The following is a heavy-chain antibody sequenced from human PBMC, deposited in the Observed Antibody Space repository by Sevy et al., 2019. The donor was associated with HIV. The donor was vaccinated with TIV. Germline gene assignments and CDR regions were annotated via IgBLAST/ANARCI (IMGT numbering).Heavy chain of an antibody. J-gene: IGHJ3*02. D-gene: IGHD3-22*01. V-gene: IGHV4-59*01. Sequence: SETLSLTCTVSGGSISSYYWSWIRQPPGKGLEWIGYIYYSGSTNYNPTLKSRVTISVDTSKNQFSLKLSSVTAADTAVYYCASHYYDSSGYGAFDIWGQGTMVTVSS. CDR3: ASHYYDSSGYGAFDI. CDR2: IYYSGST. CDR1: GGSISSYY.